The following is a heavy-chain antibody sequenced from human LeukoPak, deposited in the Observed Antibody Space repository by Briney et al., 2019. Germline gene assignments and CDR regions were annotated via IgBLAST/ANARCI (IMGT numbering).Heavy chain of an antibody. CDR2: INPNSGGT. D-gene: IGHD2/OR15-2a*01. CDR3: ARGKRYNNQSKYRNTYYFDY. J-gene: IGHJ4*02. CDR1: GYTFTGYY. V-gene: IGHV1-2*02. Sequence: GASVKVSCKASGYTFTGYYMHWLRQAPGQGLEWMGWINPNSGGTNYAQKFQGRVTMTRDTSISTAYMELSRLRSDDTAVYYCARGKRYNNQSKYRNTYYFDYWGQGTLVTVSS.